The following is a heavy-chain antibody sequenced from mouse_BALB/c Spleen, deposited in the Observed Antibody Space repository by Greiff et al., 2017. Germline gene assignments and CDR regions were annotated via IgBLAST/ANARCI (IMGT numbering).Heavy chain of an antibody. D-gene: IGHD1-2*01. V-gene: IGHV5-6-5*01. CDR2: ISSGGST. CDR1: GFTFSSYA. Sequence: EVKVVESGGGLVKPGGSLKLSCAASGFTFSSYAMSWVRQTPEKRLEWVASISSGGSTYYPDSVKGRFTISRDNARNILYLQMSSLRSEDTAMYYCARGGANSLLRLRYAMDYWGQGTSVTVSS. CDR3: ARGGANSLLRLRYAMDY. J-gene: IGHJ4*01.